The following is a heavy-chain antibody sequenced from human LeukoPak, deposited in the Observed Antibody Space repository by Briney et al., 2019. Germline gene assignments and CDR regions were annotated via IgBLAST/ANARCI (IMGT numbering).Heavy chain of an antibody. CDR2: ISAYIGNT. V-gene: IGHV1-18*01. CDR3: ARGDSTSWLLFDS. Sequence: ASVKVSCKASGYTFINYGMSWVRQAPGQGLEWMGWISAYIGNTNYARRLQGRVTMTTDTSTSTAYMELRSLRSDDTAVYYCARGDSTSWLLFDSWGQGTLVTVPS. J-gene: IGHJ4*02. CDR1: GYTFINYG. D-gene: IGHD5-18*01.